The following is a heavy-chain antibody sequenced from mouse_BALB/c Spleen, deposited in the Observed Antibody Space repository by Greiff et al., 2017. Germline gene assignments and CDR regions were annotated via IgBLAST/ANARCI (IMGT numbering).Heavy chain of an antibody. CDR3: ARHEGYYDYDGAWFAY. CDR2: ISNGGGST. Sequence: DVHLVESGGGLVQPGGSLKLSCAASGFTFSSYTMSWVRQTPEKRLEWVAYISNGGGSTYYPDTVKGRFTISRDNAKNTLYLQMSSLKSEDTAMYYCARHEGYYDYDGAWFAYWGQGTLVTVAA. CDR1: GFTFSSYT. D-gene: IGHD2-4*01. J-gene: IGHJ3*01. V-gene: IGHV5-12-2*01.